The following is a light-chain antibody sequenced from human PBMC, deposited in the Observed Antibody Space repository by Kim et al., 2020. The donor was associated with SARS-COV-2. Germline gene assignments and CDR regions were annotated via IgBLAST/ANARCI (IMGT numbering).Light chain of an antibody. CDR1: QIVSTNY. CDR2: GAS. J-gene: IGKJ1*01. CDR3: QEYDDSPPWT. V-gene: IGKV3-20*01. Sequence: PGEGATISCRASQIVSTNYLAWYQQKPGQAPRLILYGASNRATDIPDRFSASGSGTDFTLTISRLEPEDFAVYYCQEYDDSPPWTFGQGTKVDIK.